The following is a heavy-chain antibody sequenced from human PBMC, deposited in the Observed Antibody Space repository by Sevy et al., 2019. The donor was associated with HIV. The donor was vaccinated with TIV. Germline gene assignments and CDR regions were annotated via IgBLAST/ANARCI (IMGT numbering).Heavy chain of an antibody. CDR3: VRGRGIRNLDYFDH. J-gene: IGHJ4*02. D-gene: IGHD1-1*01. V-gene: IGHV3-48*01. CDR2: ITSGSNIT. CDR1: GFSFNSYT. Sequence: GGSLRLSCEASGFSFNSYTFNWVRQAPGKGLEWISYITSGSNITYYAESVQGRFTISRDNFKKSLYLQMNSLRVEDTAIYYCVRGRGIRNLDYFDHWGQGTLVTVSS.